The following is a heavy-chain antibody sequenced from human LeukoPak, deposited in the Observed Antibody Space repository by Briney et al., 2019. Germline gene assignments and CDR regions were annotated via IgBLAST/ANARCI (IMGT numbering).Heavy chain of an antibody. J-gene: IGHJ4*02. CDR1: GGSISSYY. Sequence: SETLSLTCTVSGGSISSYYWSWIRQPPGKGLEWIGYISHSGSTNYSPSLKSRVTISLDTSKNQFSLKLGSVTAADTAVYYCAGHHPRNTVDFWGQGTLVTVSS. D-gene: IGHD2/OR15-2a*01. CDR3: AGHHPRNTVDF. CDR2: ISHSGST. V-gene: IGHV4-59*08.